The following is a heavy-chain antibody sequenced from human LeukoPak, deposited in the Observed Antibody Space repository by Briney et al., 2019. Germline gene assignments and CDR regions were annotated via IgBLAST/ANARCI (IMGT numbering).Heavy chain of an antibody. CDR3: ARESPAICFDY. CDR1: GGSISSGGYY. V-gene: IGHV4-31*03. Sequence: SQTLSLTYTVSGGSISSGGYYWSWIRQHPGKGLEWIGYIYYSGSTYYNPSLKSRVTISVDTSKNQFSLKLSSVTAADTAVYYCARESPAICFDYWGQGTLVTVSS. CDR2: IYYSGST. J-gene: IGHJ4*02. D-gene: IGHD2-2*01.